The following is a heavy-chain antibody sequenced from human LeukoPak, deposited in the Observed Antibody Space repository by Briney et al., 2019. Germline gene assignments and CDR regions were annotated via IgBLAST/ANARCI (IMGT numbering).Heavy chain of an antibody. J-gene: IGHJ4*02. V-gene: IGHV3-9*03. CDR3: AKAGGSGWYGHFDY. CDR2: ISWNSGSI. CDR1: GFTFDDYA. D-gene: IGHD6-19*01. Sequence: GGSLRLSCAASGFTFDDYAMHWVRQAPGKGLEWVSGISWNSGSIGYADSVKGRFTISRDNAKNSLYLQMNSLRAEDMALYYCAKAGGSGWYGHFDYWGQGTLVTVSS.